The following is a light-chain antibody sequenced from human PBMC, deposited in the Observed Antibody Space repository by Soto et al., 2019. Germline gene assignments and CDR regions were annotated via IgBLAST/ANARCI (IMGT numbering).Light chain of an antibody. CDR3: QQYDTSTPRYI. CDR2: SAS. V-gene: IGKV3-20*01. CDR1: QSVSSSY. Sequence: EIVLTQSPGTLSLSPGESATLSCRASQSVSSSYLAWYQQKPGQAPRLLIYSASTRATGIPDRFSGSGSGTDFTLTISTLEPEDFAVYYCQQYDTSTPRYIFGQGTKLEIK. J-gene: IGKJ2*01.